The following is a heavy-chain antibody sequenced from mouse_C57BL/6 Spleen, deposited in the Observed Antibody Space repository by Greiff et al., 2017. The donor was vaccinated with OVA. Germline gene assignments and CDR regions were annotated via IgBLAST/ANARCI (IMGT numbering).Heavy chain of an antibody. V-gene: IGHV1-54*01. CDR3: ARRDYDYDGAWFAY. Sequence: QVQLQQSGAELVRPGTSVKVSCKASGYAFTNYLIEWVKQRPGQGLEWIGEINPGSGGTNYNEKFKGKATLTADKASSTAYMQLSSLTSEDSAVYFCARRDYDYDGAWFAYWGQGTLVTVSA. CDR2: INPGSGGT. D-gene: IGHD2-4*01. CDR1: GYAFTNYL. J-gene: IGHJ3*01.